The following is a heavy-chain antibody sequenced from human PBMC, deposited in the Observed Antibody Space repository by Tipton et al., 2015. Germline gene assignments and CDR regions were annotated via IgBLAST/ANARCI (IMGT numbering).Heavy chain of an antibody. CDR1: GGSVTSGSYY. CDR2: IPYTDDA. V-gene: IGHV4-61*01. J-gene: IGHJ6*02. D-gene: IGHD5-24*01. CDR3: ARDLEHGMDV. Sequence: TLSLTCTVSGGSVTSGSYYWSWIRQPPGKGLEWIGYIPYTDDAHYNPALKSRVTISVDTSKNQFSLTLNSVAAADTAVYYCARDLEHGMDVWGHGTTVTVSS.